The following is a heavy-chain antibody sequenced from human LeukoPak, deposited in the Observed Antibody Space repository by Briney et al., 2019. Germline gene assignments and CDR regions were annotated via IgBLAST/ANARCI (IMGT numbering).Heavy chain of an antibody. CDR3: ARERVKQWLVLGY. J-gene: IGHJ6*02. V-gene: IGHV3-30-3*01. CDR1: GLTFSSYA. Sequence: PGGSLRLSCAASGLTFSSYAMHWVRQAPGKGLEWVAVISYDGNNKYYADSVKGRFTISRDNSKNTLYLQMNSLRAEDTAVYYCARERVKQWLVLGYWGQGTTVTVSS. D-gene: IGHD6-19*01. CDR2: ISYDGNNK.